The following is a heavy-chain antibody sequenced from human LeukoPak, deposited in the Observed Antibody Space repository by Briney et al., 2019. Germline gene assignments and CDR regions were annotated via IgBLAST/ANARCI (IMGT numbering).Heavy chain of an antibody. D-gene: IGHD3-9*01. V-gene: IGHV4-59*01. CDR2: IFYSGST. J-gene: IGHJ4*02. Sequence: SETLSLTCAVSGGCLSRYYWVWIRQPPGKGLEGIGYIFYSGSTNYNPSLQSRVHMSVDTSKNQFSLKLNSVTAADTAVYYCARSGTLTGYLYWGQGALVTVSS. CDR3: ARSGTLTGYLY. CDR1: GGCLSRYY.